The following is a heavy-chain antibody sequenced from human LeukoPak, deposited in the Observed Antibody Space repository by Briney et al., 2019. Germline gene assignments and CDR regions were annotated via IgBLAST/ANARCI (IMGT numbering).Heavy chain of an antibody. CDR2: INHSGST. CDR1: GGSFSGYY. D-gene: IGHD3-3*01. Sequence: SETLSLTCAVYGGSFSGYYWSWIRQPPGKGLEWIGEINHSGSTNYNPSLKSRVTISVDTSKNHFSLKLSSVTAADTAIYYCARYYDFWSGPGTLDIWGQGTMVTVSS. CDR3: ARYYDFWSGPGTLDI. V-gene: IGHV4-34*01. J-gene: IGHJ3*02.